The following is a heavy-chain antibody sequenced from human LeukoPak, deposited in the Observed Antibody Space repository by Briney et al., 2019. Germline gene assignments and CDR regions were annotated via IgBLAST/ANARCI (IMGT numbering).Heavy chain of an antibody. CDR1: RGSTSTYY. D-gene: IGHD5-18*01. CDR2: IYPSGNT. J-gene: IGHJ6*03. CDR3: ARTTEGGYTYGYFYYYYMDV. V-gene: IGHV4-4*07. Sequence: SETLSLTCTVSRGSTSTYYWSWIRQPAGKGLEWIGRIYPSGNTNFNPSLKSRVTISVDTSKNQFSLKLTSVTAADTAVYYCARTTEGGYTYGYFYYYYMDVWGKGTTVTISS.